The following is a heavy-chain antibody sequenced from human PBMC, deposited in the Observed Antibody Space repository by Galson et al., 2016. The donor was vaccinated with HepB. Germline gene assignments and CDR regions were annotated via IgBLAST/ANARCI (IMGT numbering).Heavy chain of an antibody. CDR2: ISHSGSA. V-gene: IGHV4-31*03. CDR1: AGTINIGGYF. J-gene: IGHJ4*02. Sequence: SLTCNVSAGTINIGGYFWSWIRQHPGRGLEWIGYISHSGSAYFNPSLKSRSTISVDTSRNQFSLDLRSVTAADTAVYFCARYGSWTGFDYWGQGILVTVSS. D-gene: IGHD2-15*01. CDR3: ARYGSWTGFDY.